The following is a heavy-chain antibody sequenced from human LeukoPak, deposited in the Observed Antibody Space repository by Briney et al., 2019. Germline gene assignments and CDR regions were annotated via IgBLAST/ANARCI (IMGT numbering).Heavy chain of an antibody. D-gene: IGHD4-17*01. CDR1: GFTFSSYG. J-gene: IGHJ6*02. CDR3: AREGEGTVTTRYYYYYGMDV. V-gene: IGHV3-33*01. CDR2: IWYDGSNK. Sequence: GGSLRLSCAASGFTFSSYGMHWVGQAPGKGLEWVAVIWYDGSNKYYADSVKGRFTISRDNSKNTLYLQMNSLRAEDTAAYYCAREGEGTVTTRYYYYYGMDVWGQGTTVTVSS.